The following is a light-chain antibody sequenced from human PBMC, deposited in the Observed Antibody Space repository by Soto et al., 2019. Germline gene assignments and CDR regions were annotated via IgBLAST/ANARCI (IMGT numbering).Light chain of an antibody. CDR3: QQRSNWPAIT. Sequence: EIVLTQSPATLSLSPGERATLSCRASQSVSSYLAWYQQKPGQAPRLLIYDASNRATGIPARFSGSGSGTDFPLTISSLEPEDFAVSYCQQRSNWPAITFGQGTRLEIK. V-gene: IGKV3-11*01. J-gene: IGKJ5*01. CDR2: DAS. CDR1: QSVSSY.